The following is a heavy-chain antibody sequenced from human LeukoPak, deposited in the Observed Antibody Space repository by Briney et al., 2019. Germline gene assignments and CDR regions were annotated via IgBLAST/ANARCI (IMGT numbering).Heavy chain of an antibody. Sequence: ASVRVSCKVSGSSVRKLVLHWVRLAPGKELEWMGGLDPEDGQTKYAQKFQGRLSMTDDSYTETAYLELRSLRSEDTAIYYCATLKDIVVTLAGSGTNHYWGQGTLVTVSS. CDR1: GSSVRKLV. CDR2: LDPEDGQT. V-gene: IGHV1-24*01. J-gene: IGHJ4*02. D-gene: IGHD2-15*01. CDR3: ATLKDIVVTLAGSGTNHY.